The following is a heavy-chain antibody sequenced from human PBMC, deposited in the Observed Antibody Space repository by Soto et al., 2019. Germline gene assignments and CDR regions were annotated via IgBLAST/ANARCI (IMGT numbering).Heavy chain of an antibody. J-gene: IGHJ4*02. CDR2: ISGSGGNT. V-gene: IGHV3-23*01. CDR3: APPLVRSVNDLEY. Sequence: EGQMLESGGGLVQPGGSLRLSCATSGFTFSTFALSWVRQAPGKGLEWVAAISGSGGNTHYADSVKGRFTISRDSSKRRLYLQMTSLRAEDAAVCSCAPPLVRSVNDLEYWGQGTVVTVSS. CDR1: GFTFSTFA. D-gene: IGHD2-2*01.